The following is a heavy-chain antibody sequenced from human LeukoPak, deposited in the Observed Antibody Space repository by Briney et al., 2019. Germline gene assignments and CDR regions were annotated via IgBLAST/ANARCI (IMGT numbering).Heavy chain of an antibody. J-gene: IGHJ4*02. CDR1: GYTYTRYG. CDR3: ARELTADGYRSFDY. Sequence: GASVKVSCKASGYTYTRYGISWVRQAPGQGLEWMGWISAYNGNTNYAQKFQSRVTLTTDTSTTTAYMELRSLRSDDTAVYYCARELTADGYRSFDYWGQGTLVTVSS. CDR2: ISAYNGNT. D-gene: IGHD5-24*01. V-gene: IGHV1-18*01.